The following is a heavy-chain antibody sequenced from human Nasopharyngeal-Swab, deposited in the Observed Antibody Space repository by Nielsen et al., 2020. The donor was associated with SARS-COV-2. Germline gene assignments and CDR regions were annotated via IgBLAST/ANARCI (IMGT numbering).Heavy chain of an antibody. CDR1: GFTFDDYA. CDR2: ITWNGDST. CDR3: ARDRDVDFLDS. J-gene: IGHJ5*01. Sequence: GGSLRLSCAASGFTFDDYALSWVRQVPGKGLEWVSRITWNGDSTGYVDSVKGRFTISRDNANNSLFLQMNSLRAEDTAIYYCARDRDVDFLDSWGQGTLVTVPS. V-gene: IGHV3-20*04. D-gene: IGHD5-24*01.